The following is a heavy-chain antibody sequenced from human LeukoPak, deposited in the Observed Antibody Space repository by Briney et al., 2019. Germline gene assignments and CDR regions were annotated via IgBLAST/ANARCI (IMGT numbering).Heavy chain of an antibody. Sequence: KPGGCLRLSCAASGFTFSSWTINWVRQAAGKGLEWVSSINSGGTTTHYADSVKGRFTISRDNAKNSLYLQMSSLRADDTAVYYCVRGEKRGDWGQGTLVTV. CDR3: VRGEKRGD. D-gene: IGHD3-16*01. CDR1: GFTFSSWT. V-gene: IGHV3-21*01. J-gene: IGHJ4*02. CDR2: INSGGTTT.